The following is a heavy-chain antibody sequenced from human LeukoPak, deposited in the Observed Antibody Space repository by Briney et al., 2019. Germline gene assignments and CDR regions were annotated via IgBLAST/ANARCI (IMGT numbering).Heavy chain of an antibody. CDR2: ISSSSSYT. CDR1: GFPFSSYA. V-gene: IGHV3-21*05. CDR3: ARDRLDCSSTSCYRGYYYYYGMDV. J-gene: IGHJ6*02. D-gene: IGHD2-2*01. Sequence: GGSLRLSCSASGFPFSSYAMHWVRQAPGKGLEWVSYISSSSSYTNYADSVKGRFTISRDNAKNSLYLQMNSLRAEDTAVYYCARDRLDCSSTSCYRGYYYYYGMDVWGQGTTVTVSS.